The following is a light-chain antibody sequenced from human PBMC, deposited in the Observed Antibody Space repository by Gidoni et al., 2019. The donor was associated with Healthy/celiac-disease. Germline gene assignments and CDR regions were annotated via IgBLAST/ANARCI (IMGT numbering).Light chain of an antibody. Sequence: DIQMTQSPSSLSASVGDRVTITYRASQSISSYLNWYQQKPGKAPKLLIYAASSLQSGVPSRFSGSGSGTDFTLTISSLQPEDFATYYCQQSYSTPLTFXXXTRLEIK. CDR3: QQSYSTPLT. CDR2: AAS. CDR1: QSISSY. V-gene: IGKV1-39*01. J-gene: IGKJ5*01.